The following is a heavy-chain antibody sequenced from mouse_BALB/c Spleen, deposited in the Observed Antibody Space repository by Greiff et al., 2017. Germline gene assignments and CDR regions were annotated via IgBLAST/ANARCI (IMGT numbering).Heavy chain of an antibody. CDR2: IDPETGGT. D-gene: IGHD2-1*01. CDR3: TRPIYYGNYLAWFAY. J-gene: IGHJ3*01. V-gene: IGHV1-15*01. Sequence: VQLQQSGAELVRPGASVTLSCKASGYTFTDYEMHWVKQKPVHGLEWIGAIDPETGGTAYNQKFKGKATLTADKSSSTAYMELRSLTSEDSAVYYCTRPIYYGNYLAWFAYWGQGTLVTVSA. CDR1: GYTFTDYE.